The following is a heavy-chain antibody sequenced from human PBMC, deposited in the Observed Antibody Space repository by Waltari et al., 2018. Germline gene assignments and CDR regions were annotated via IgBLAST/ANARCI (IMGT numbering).Heavy chain of an antibody. CDR1: GGSISSSSYY. CDR2: IYYSGST. CDR3: ARDIAAAVDY. D-gene: IGHD6-13*01. Sequence: QLQLQESGPGLVKPSETLSLTCTVSGGSISSSSYYWGWIRQPPGKGLEWIGSIYYSGSTYHNPSRKSRVTISVDTSKNQFSLKLSSVTAADTAVYYCARDIAAAVDYWGQGTLVTVSS. J-gene: IGHJ4*02. V-gene: IGHV4-39*07.